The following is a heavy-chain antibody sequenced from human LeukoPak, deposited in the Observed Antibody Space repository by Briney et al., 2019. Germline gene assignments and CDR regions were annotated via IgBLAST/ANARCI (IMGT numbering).Heavy chain of an antibody. D-gene: IGHD6-19*01. CDR2: ISAYNGNT. CDR1: GYTFGSYG. CDR3: ARGLVIAVAGPFFDY. V-gene: IGHV1-18*04. J-gene: IGHJ4*02. Sequence: ASVKFSCRASGYTFGSYGISWVRQAPGHGLEWMGCISAYNGNTNYAQKLQGRVTMTTDTSTSTAYMELRSLRSDDTAVYYCARGLVIAVAGPFFDYWGQGTLVTVSS.